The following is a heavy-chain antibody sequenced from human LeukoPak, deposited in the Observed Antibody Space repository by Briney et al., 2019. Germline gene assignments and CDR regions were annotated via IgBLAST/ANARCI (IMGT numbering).Heavy chain of an antibody. CDR2: ISGAGGST. V-gene: IGHV3-23*01. Sequence: GGSLRLSCAASGFTFSSYAMSWVRQAPGKGLGWVSGISGAGGSTYYADSVKGRFTISRDNSKDTLYLQMNSLRADDTAIYYCVKLRIGTATNFDYWGQGTLVTVSS. J-gene: IGHJ4*02. D-gene: IGHD1-1*01. CDR1: GFTFSSYA. CDR3: VKLRIGTATNFDY.